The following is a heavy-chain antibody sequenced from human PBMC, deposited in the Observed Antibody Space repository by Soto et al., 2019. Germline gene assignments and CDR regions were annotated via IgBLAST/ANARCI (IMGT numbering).Heavy chain of an antibody. CDR2: IIPIFGTA. D-gene: IGHD1-26*01. CDR3: AGMMVVGATDPIEY. CDR1: GGTFSSYA. J-gene: IGHJ4*02. Sequence: QVQLVQSGAEVKKPGSSVKVSCKASGGTFSSYAISWVRQAPGQGLEWMGGIIPIFGTANYAQKFQGRVTITADASTSTDYRELSRLRSEDTAVYYCAGMMVVGATDPIEYRGQGTLVTVSS. V-gene: IGHV1-69*12.